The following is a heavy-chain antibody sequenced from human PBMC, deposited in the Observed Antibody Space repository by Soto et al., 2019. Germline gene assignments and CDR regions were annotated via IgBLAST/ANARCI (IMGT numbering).Heavy chain of an antibody. J-gene: IGHJ5*02. CDR3: AREGAGAYGLGWFDP. Sequence: QVQLQESGPGLVKPSQTLSLTCTVSGDSISRGGYYWNWIRQHPRKGLEWIGYIYHSGSTNYNPSLKSRVTISVDTSKNQLSRELSSVTAADTAIYYCAREGAGAYGLGWFDPWGQGILVTVSS. CDR1: GDSISRGGYY. D-gene: IGHD2-21*01. CDR2: IYHSGST. V-gene: IGHV4-31*03.